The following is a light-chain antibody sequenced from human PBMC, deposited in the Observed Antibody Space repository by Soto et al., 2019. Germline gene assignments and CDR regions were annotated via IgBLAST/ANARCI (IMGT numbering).Light chain of an antibody. V-gene: IGLV1-47*01. CDR2: RNG. Sequence: QSALTQPPSASGTPGQSLTISCSGSSSNIGSRYVYWYQHLPGTAPKFLMYRNGQRPSGAPDRFSGSQSGTSASLAISGLRSEDEADYYCAVWDDSLTGWVFGGGTKVTVL. CDR3: AVWDDSLTGWV. CDR1: SSNIGSRY. J-gene: IGLJ3*02.